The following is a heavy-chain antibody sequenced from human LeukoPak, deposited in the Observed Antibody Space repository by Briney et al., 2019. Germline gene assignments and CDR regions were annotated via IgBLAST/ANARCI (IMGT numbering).Heavy chain of an antibody. D-gene: IGHD3-10*01. Sequence: GGSLRLSCAASGFIFSDYWMHWVRQAPGKGLVWVSRIKTDGSTTSYADSVKGRFTISRDNSKNTLYLQMNSLRAEDTAVYFCARVATGSYDWFDPWGQGTLVTVSS. CDR2: IKTDGSTT. J-gene: IGHJ5*02. CDR3: ARVATGSYDWFDP. CDR1: GFIFSDYW. V-gene: IGHV3-74*01.